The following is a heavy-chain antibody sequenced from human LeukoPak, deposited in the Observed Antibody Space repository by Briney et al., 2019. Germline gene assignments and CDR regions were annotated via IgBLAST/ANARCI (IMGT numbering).Heavy chain of an antibody. CDR2: ISYDGSNK. Sequence: GRSLRLSCAASGFTFSSYAMHWVRQAPGKGLEWMAVISYDGSNKYCADSVKGRFTISRDNSKNTLYLQMNSLRAEDTAVYYCARDSSPSRGYSYGTNWFDPWGQGTLVTVSS. V-gene: IGHV3-30-3*01. D-gene: IGHD5-18*01. CDR3: ARDSSPSRGYSYGTNWFDP. CDR1: GFTFSSYA. J-gene: IGHJ5*02.